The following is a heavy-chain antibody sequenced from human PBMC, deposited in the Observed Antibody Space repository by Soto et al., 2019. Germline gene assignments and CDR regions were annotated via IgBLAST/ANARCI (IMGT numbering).Heavy chain of an antibody. V-gene: IGHV4-30-4*01. CDR1: GGYISSDDYY. Sequence: SETLSLTCTVSGGYISSDDYYWSWIRQAPGRGLEWIGYIHSSGSIYYNPSLKSRATKSIDTAGNQFSLKVSSVTVADTAVYYCARDLDGLHDDTSGPFPRPGWGQGTLVTVSS. D-gene: IGHD3-22*01. J-gene: IGHJ1*01. CDR2: IHSSGSI. CDR3: ARDLDGLHDDTSGPFPRPG.